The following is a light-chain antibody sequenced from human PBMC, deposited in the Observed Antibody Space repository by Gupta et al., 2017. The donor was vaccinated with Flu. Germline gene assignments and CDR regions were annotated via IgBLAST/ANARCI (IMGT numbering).Light chain of an antibody. CDR2: GAS. Sequence: VMTQSPATLSVSPGETATLSCRASRNIDSDLAWYQHKPGQAPRLLIHGASSRATGIPARFSGSGYGTQYTLTINGRQSEDIAVYICQQYKSWPPFTFGQGTKVEIK. CDR1: RNIDSD. V-gene: IGKV3-15*01. CDR3: QQYKSWPPFT. J-gene: IGKJ3*01.